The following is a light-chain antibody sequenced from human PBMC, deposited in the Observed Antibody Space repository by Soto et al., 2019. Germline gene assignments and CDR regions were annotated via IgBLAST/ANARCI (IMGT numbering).Light chain of an antibody. V-gene: IGKV3-20*01. CDR2: AAS. Sequence: EIVLTHSPCTLSLTPLERATLSFRASQSVDSNYLAWYQQKPGQAPRILIFAASSRATGIPDRFSGSGSGTDFTLTISRLEPGDFAVYYCQQYGSSSWPFGQGTKVDIK. J-gene: IGKJ1*01. CDR3: QQYGSSSWP. CDR1: QSVDSNY.